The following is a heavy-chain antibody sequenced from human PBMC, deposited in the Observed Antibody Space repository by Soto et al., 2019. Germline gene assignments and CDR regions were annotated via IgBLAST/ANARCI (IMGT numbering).Heavy chain of an antibody. D-gene: IGHD3-3*01. CDR2: IRSKAYGGTT. V-gene: IGHV3-49*04. Sequence: GGSLRLSCTASGFTFGDYAMSWVRQAPGKGLEWVGFIRSKAYGGTTEYAASVKGRFTISRDDSKSIAYLQMNSLKTEDTAVYYCTRDQGFLEWLATSYYYYGMDVWGQGTTVTVS. CDR1: GFTFGDYA. J-gene: IGHJ6*02. CDR3: TRDQGFLEWLATSYYYYGMDV.